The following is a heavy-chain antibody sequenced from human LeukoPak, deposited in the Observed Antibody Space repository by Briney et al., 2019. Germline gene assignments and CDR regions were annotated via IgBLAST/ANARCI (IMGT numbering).Heavy chain of an antibody. V-gene: IGHV4-30-2*01. J-gene: IGHJ3*02. D-gene: IGHD4-11*01. CDR3: ASSRDYNSAFDI. CDR1: GGSISRGGYS. CDR2: MYHSGNT. Sequence: SQTLSLTCAVSGGSISRGGYSWSWIRQPPGKGLEWIGYMYHSGNTYYNPSLKSRVTISVDRSKNQFSLKLSSVTAAVTAVYYCASSRDYNSAFDIWGQGTMVTVSS.